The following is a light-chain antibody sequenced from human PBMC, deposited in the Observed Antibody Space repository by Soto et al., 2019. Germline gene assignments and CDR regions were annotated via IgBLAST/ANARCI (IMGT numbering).Light chain of an antibody. J-gene: IGKJ5*01. Sequence: ETVLTQSPARLSLSPGERATLSCRAGQSVSDYLAWYQQKPGQPPRLLFFDASSRVTGVPARFSAGGSGTDFTLTISSLEPEDFAVYYCQQRSNWPITFGQGTRLEIK. CDR1: QSVSDY. CDR3: QQRSNWPIT. V-gene: IGKV3-11*01. CDR2: DAS.